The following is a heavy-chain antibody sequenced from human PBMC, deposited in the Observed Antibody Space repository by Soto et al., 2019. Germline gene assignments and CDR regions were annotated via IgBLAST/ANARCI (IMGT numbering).Heavy chain of an antibody. CDR3: ARGNDYGDDVYYYYGMDV. V-gene: IGHV3-33*01. Sequence: QVQLVESGGGVVQPGRSLRLSCAASGFTFSSYGMHWVRQAPGKGLEWVAVIWYDGSNKYYADSVKGRFTISRDNSKNTLYLQMNSLRAKDTAVYYCARGNDYGDDVYYYYGMDVWGQGTTVTVSS. D-gene: IGHD4-17*01. J-gene: IGHJ6*02. CDR1: GFTFSSYG. CDR2: IWYDGSNK.